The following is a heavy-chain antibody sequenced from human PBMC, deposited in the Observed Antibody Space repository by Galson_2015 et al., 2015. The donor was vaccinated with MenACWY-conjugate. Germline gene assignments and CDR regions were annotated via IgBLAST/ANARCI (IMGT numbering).Heavy chain of an antibody. D-gene: IGHD2-2*01. CDR3: ARDRLSSFYYYGMDA. CDR1: GFDFTGYA. CDR2: VWYDGSNE. J-gene: IGHJ6*02. Sequence: SLRLSCAASGFDFTGYAMHWVRQAPGKGLEWVAVVWYDGSNEDYADSVKGRFTISRDNSKKMLYLQMNGLRVEDTAVYYCARDRLSSFYYYGMDAWGQGTTVTVSS. V-gene: IGHV3-33*01.